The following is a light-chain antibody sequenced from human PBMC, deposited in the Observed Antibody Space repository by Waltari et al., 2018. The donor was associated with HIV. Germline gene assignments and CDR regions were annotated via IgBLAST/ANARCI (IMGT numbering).Light chain of an antibody. CDR3: SSYTSSSTVV. J-gene: IGLJ2*01. CDR1: TNALCGYYH. V-gene: IGLV2-14*01. Sequence: QSAPTQPAPVSGSPGQSITIPCTGTTNALCGYYHVPWYQPHPNQAPKLVISEVSNRPSGVSNRLSGSKSGNTASLTISVLQAEDEADYYCSSYTSSSTVVFGGGTKLTVL. CDR2: EVS.